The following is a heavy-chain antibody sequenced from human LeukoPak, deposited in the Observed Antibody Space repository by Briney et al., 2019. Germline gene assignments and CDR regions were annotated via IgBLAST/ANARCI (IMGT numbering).Heavy chain of an antibody. V-gene: IGHV4-4*02. D-gene: IGHD3-22*01. CDR2: IYHTGNT. Sequence: SGTLSLTCTVSGGSIRSSNWWSWVRQPPGKGLEWIGEIYHTGNTNYNPSLKSRVTISVDKSKNQFSLKLSSVTAADTAVYYCATETYYDSSGPHFDYWGQGTLVTVSS. CDR1: GGSIRSSNW. J-gene: IGHJ4*02. CDR3: ATETYYDSSGPHFDY.